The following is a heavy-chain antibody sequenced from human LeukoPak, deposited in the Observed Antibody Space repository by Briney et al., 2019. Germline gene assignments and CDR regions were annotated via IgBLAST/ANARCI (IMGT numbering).Heavy chain of an antibody. D-gene: IGHD6-6*01. CDR2: ISSSSTHI. J-gene: IGHJ4*02. Sequence: GGSLRLSCAASGFTLSSYSMNWVRQAPGKGLEWVSYISSSSTHIYYADSVKGRFTISRDNARNSLYLQMNSLRAEDTAIYYCARSEHSTSSFDYWGQGTLVTVSS. V-gene: IGHV3-21*01. CDR1: GFTLSSYS. CDR3: ARSEHSTSSFDY.